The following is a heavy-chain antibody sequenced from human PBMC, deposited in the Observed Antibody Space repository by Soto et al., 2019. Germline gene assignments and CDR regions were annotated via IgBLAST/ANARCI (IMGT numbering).Heavy chain of an antibody. J-gene: IGHJ6*02. D-gene: IGHD3-16*02. Sequence: ASVKVSCKASGYTFTSYYMHWVRQAPGQGLEWMGIINPSGGSTSYAQKFQGRVSMTRDTSTSTVYMELSSLRSEDTAVYYCAVISGYYYYGMDVWGQGTTVTVSS. CDR1: GYTFTSYY. CDR3: AVISGYYYYGMDV. CDR2: INPSGGST. V-gene: IGHV1-46*03.